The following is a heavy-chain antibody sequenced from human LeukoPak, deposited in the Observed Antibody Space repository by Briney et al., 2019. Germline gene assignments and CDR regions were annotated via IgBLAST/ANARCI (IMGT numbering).Heavy chain of an antibody. V-gene: IGHV4-39*01. D-gene: IGHD3-16*01. Sequence: PSETLSLTCTVSGGSISSSSYYWGWIRQPPGKGLEWIGSIYYSGSTYYNPSLKRRVTISVDTSKNQFSLTLSSVTAADTAVYYCARSYYDYVWGSPTCFDYWGQGTLVTVSS. CDR1: GGSISSSSYY. CDR3: ARSYYDYVWGSPTCFDY. CDR2: IYYSGST. J-gene: IGHJ4*02.